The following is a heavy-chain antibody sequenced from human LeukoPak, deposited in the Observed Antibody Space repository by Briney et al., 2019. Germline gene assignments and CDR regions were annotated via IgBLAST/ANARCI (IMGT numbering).Heavy chain of an antibody. CDR1: GYTFTSYG. CDR3: ARLWFGELFRYFDY. V-gene: IGHV1-18*01. D-gene: IGHD3-10*01. J-gene: IGHJ4*02. Sequence: ASVKVSCKASGYTFTSYGISWVRQAPGQGLEWMGWISAYNGNTNYAQKLQGRVTVTTDTSTSTAYMELRSLRSDDTAVYYCARLWFGELFRYFDYWGQGTLVTVSS. CDR2: ISAYNGNT.